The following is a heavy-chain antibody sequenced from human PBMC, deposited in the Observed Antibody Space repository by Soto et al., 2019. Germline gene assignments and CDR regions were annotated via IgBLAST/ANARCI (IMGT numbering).Heavy chain of an antibody. CDR3: ALSEAEYCGGDCYSLDY. Sequence: QVQLVQSGAEVKKPGASVKVSCKASGYTFTSYGISWVRQAPGQGLEWMGWISAYNGNTNYAQKLQGRVTMTTDTSTSTAYMELRSLRSDDTDVYYCALSEAEYCGGDCYSLDYWGQGTLVTVSS. CDR1: GYTFTSYG. D-gene: IGHD2-21*02. CDR2: ISAYNGNT. V-gene: IGHV1-18*04. J-gene: IGHJ4*02.